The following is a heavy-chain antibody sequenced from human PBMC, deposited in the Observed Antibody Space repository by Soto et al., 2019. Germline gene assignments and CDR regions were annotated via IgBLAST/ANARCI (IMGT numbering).Heavy chain of an antibody. J-gene: IGHJ3*02. Sequence: QVQLVQSGAEVKKTGSSVKVSCKASGGSFRSYTISWVRQDPGQGLEWMGRIVPMVGRTIYAQKFQGRVAISADKSPTTAYMDLSNLASEDTALYYCALDSGSDVFDIWGQGTLVTVSS. CDR2: IVPMVGRT. V-gene: IGHV1-69*02. D-gene: IGHD3-10*01. CDR1: GGSFRSYT. CDR3: ALDSGSDVFDI.